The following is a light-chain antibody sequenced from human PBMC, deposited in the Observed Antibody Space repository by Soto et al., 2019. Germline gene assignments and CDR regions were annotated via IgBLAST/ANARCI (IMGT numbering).Light chain of an antibody. CDR3: QHRSSWPIT. V-gene: IGKV3-11*01. CDR2: DTS. J-gene: IGKJ5*01. CDR1: QSVSSF. Sequence: EIVLTQSPSTLSLSPGERATLSCRASQSVSSFLAWYQQKPGQAPRLLIYDTSNRATGIPARFSGSGSGTDFTLTISSLEPEDFAVYYCQHRSSWPITFGQGTRLE.